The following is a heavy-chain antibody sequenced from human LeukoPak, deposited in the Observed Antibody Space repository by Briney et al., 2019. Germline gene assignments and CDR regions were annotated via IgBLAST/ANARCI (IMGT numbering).Heavy chain of an antibody. CDR3: ARDTRYFDWLLPGESSRAGNWFDP. D-gene: IGHD3-9*01. J-gene: IGHJ5*02. V-gene: IGHV1-18*01. CDR1: GYTFTSYG. CDR2: ISAYNGNT. Sequence: GASVKVSCKASGYTFTSYGISWVRQAPGQGLEWMGWISAYNGNTNYAQKLQGRVTMTTDTSTSTAYMELRSLRSDDTAVYYCARDTRYFDWLLPGESSRAGNWFDPWGQGTLVTVSS.